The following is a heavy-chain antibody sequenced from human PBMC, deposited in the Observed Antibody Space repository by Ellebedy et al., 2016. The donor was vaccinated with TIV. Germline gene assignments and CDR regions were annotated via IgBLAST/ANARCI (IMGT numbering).Heavy chain of an antibody. CDR1: GFTFSSYW. V-gene: IGHV3-7*01. CDR2: IKQDGSEK. J-gene: IGHJ4*02. Sequence: GGSLRLXCAASGFTFSSYWMSWVRQAPGKGLEWVANIKQDGSEKYYVDSVKGRFTISRDNSKNTLYLQMNSLRAEDTAVYYCARDFGAAGPPSGFRYWGQGTLVTVSS. CDR3: ARDFGAAGPPSGFRY. D-gene: IGHD6-13*01.